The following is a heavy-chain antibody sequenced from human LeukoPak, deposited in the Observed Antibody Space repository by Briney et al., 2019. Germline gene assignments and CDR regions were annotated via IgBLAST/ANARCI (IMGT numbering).Heavy chain of an antibody. Sequence: GGSLRLSCAASGFSLISYSMSWVRQAPGKGLEWVSSISSSNSYIYYADSVKGRFTISRDNAKNSLFLQMNSLRAEDTAVYYCARYGGGWYAYYWGQGTLVTVSS. CDR3: ARYGGGWYAYY. CDR1: GFSLISYS. CDR2: ISSSNSYI. V-gene: IGHV3-21*01. J-gene: IGHJ4*02. D-gene: IGHD6-19*01.